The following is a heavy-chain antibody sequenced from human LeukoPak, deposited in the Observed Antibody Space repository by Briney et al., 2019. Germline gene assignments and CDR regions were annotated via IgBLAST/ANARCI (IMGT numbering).Heavy chain of an antibody. Sequence: ASVKVSCKASGYTFTSYDINWVRQATGKGLEWMGWMNPNSGNTGYAQKFQGRVTMTRNTSISTAYMELSSLRSEDTAVYYCARGLYDFWSGYYSGVDYWGQGTLVTVSS. D-gene: IGHD3-3*01. V-gene: IGHV1-8*01. CDR1: GYTFTSYD. J-gene: IGHJ4*02. CDR2: MNPNSGNT. CDR3: ARGLYDFWSGYYSGVDY.